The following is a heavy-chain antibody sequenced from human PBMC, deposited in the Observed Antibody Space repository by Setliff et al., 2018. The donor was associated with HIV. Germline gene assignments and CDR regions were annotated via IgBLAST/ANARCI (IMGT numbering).Heavy chain of an antibody. CDR2: IYTSGNT. J-gene: IGHJ5*01. V-gene: IGHV4-61*09. CDR3: ARGEGSSWYGF. D-gene: IGHD6-13*01. CDR1: GGSISSGSHY. Sequence: SETLSLTCTVSGGSISSGSHYWSWIRQPAGKGLEWIGHIYTSGNTNYNPSLRRRVTISLDTSKNQFSLKLSSVTAADTAVYYCARGEGSSWYGFWGQGTLVTVSS.